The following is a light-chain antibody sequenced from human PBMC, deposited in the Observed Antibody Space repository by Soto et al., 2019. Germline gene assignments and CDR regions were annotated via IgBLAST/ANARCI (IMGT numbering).Light chain of an antibody. CDR3: QKYNSAPRT. CDR1: QGISSY. J-gene: IGKJ1*01. Sequence: EIQMTQSPSYLSESVGDRVTITCRASQGISSYLAWYQQKPGKVPKLLIYAASTLQSGVPSRFSGSGSGTDFTLTISSLQPEDVATYYCQKYNSAPRTFGQGTKVEIK. CDR2: AAS. V-gene: IGKV1-27*01.